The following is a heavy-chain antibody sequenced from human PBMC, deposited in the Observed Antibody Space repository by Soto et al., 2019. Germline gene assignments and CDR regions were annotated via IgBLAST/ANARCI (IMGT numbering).Heavy chain of an antibody. V-gene: IGHV4-4*02. CDR3: ARSDDYVWGSYPGY. J-gene: IGHJ4*02. CDR2: IYHSGST. Sequence: SETLSLTCAVSGASITSSNWWSWVRQPPGKGLEWIGEIYHSGSTKYNPSLKSRVTMSVDKSKNQFSLKLSSVTAADTAVYYCARSDDYVWGSYPGYWGQGTLVTVSS. D-gene: IGHD3-16*02. CDR1: GASITSSNW.